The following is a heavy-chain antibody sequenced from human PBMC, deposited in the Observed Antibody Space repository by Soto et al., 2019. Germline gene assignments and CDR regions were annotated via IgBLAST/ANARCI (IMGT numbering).Heavy chain of an antibody. D-gene: IGHD2-21*02. Sequence: EVQLVESGGGLVQPGGSLRLSCAASGFIFSNYAMHWVRQAPGKGLEYVSAITNNVGATYYANSVKGRFTISRDNSKNTLYLQMGSLRAEDMAVYYCARRAPDHRDCVGMDVWGKGTTVTVSS. J-gene: IGHJ6*04. CDR2: ITNNVGAT. CDR1: GFIFSNYA. CDR3: ARRAPDHRDCVGMDV. V-gene: IGHV3-64*01.